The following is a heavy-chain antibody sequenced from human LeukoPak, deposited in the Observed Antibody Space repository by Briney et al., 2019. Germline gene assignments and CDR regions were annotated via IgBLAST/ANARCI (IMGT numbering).Heavy chain of an antibody. CDR3: ARDYGVGATTVWFDP. CDR2: INPNSGGT. D-gene: IGHD1-26*01. Sequence: ASVKVSCKASGYTFTGYYMHWERQAPGQGLEWMGWINPNSGGTNYAQKFQGRVTMTRDTSISTAYMELSRLRSDDTAVYYCARDYGVGATTVWFDPWGQGTLVTVSS. J-gene: IGHJ5*02. CDR1: GYTFTGYY. V-gene: IGHV1-2*02.